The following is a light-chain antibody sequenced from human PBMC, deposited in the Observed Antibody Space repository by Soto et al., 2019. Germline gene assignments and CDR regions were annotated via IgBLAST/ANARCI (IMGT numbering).Light chain of an antibody. CDR2: DAS. J-gene: IGKJ5*01. V-gene: IGKV1-5*01. CDR3: QQYGTSEII. CDR1: QSISSW. Sequence: DIQMTQSPSTLSASVGDRVTITCRASQSISSWLAWYQQKPGKAPKLLIYDASSLESGVPSRFSGSGSGTEFTLTISSLQPDDFAVFYCQQYGTSEIIFGQGTRLEIK.